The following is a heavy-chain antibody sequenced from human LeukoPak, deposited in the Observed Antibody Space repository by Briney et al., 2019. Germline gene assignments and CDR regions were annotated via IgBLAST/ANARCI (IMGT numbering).Heavy chain of an antibody. V-gene: IGHV3-21*01. CDR1: GFTFSSYS. CDR3: ARDLLWRDYFYYFDY. Sequence: PGGSLRLSCAASGFTFSSYSMNWVRQAPGKGLEWVSSISSSSSYIYYADSVKGRFTISRDNAKSSLYLQINSLRAEDTAVYYCARDLLWRDYFYYFDYWGQGTLVTVSS. J-gene: IGHJ4*02. D-gene: IGHD3-3*01. CDR2: ISSSSSYI.